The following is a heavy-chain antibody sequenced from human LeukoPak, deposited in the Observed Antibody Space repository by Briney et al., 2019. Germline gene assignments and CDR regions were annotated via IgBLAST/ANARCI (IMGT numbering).Heavy chain of an antibody. CDR3: AKDMYYDNSAIDY. V-gene: IGHV3-9*01. CDR2: ISWNSGTI. CDR1: GFTFDDYA. Sequence: PGGSLRLSCAASGFTFDDYAMHWVRQAPRKSLQWGSGISWNSGTIGYADSVKGRFTISRDNAKNSLYLQMNSLRAEDTALYYCAKDMYYDNSAIDYWGQGTLVTVSS. D-gene: IGHD3-22*01. J-gene: IGHJ4*02.